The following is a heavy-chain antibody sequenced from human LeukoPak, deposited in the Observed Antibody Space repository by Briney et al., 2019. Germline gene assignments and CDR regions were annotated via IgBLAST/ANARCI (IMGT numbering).Heavy chain of an antibody. CDR2: ISGSGGST. CDR1: GFTFSSYA. Sequence: GGSLRLSCAASGFTFSSYAMSWVRQAPGKGLEWGSSISGSGGSTYYADSVKGRFTISRDNSKNTLYLQMNSLRVEDTAVYYCAKGLSSGWNLKGSDYWGQGTLVTVSS. D-gene: IGHD6-19*01. J-gene: IGHJ4*02. CDR3: AKGLSSGWNLKGSDY. V-gene: IGHV3-23*01.